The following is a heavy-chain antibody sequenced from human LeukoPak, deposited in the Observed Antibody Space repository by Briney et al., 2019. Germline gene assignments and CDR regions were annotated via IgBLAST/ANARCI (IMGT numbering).Heavy chain of an antibody. CDR2: IYYSGST. Sequence: PSETLSLTCTVSGGSISSSSYYWGWIRQPPGKGLEWIGSIYYSGSTYYNPSLKSRVTISVDTSKNQFSLKLSSVTAADTAVYYCASRGDYYDILTGYSPPLDYWGQGTLVTVSS. CDR1: GGSISSSSYY. D-gene: IGHD3-9*01. CDR3: ASRGDYYDILTGYSPPLDY. V-gene: IGHV4-39*01. J-gene: IGHJ4*02.